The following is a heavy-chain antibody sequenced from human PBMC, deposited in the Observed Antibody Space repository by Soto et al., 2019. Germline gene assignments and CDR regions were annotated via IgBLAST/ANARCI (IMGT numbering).Heavy chain of an antibody. CDR3: ATYTYGAGCYYQSPYYFDY. CDR2: IYYSGST. J-gene: IGHJ4*02. D-gene: IGHD3-10*01. Sequence: SETLSLTCTVSGGSISSGGYYWSWIRQHPGKGLEWIGYIYYSGSTYYNPSLKSRVTISVDTSKNQFSLKLSSVTAADTAVYYSATYTYGAGCYYQSPYYFDYGGQGTLVTVSS. CDR1: GGSISSGGYY. V-gene: IGHV4-31*03.